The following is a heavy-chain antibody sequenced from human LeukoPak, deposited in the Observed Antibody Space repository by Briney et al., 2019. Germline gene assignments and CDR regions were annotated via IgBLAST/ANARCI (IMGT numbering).Heavy chain of an antibody. CDR3: ARDLDGMDV. J-gene: IGHJ6*02. CDR1: GFTFSSYW. V-gene: IGHV3-53*01. Sequence: GGSLRLSCAASGFTFSSYWMSWVRQAPGKGLEWVSVIYSGGSTYYADSVKGRFTISRDNSKNTLYLQMNSLRAEDTAVYYCARDLDGMDVWGQGTTVTVSS. CDR2: IYSGGST. D-gene: IGHD3-16*01.